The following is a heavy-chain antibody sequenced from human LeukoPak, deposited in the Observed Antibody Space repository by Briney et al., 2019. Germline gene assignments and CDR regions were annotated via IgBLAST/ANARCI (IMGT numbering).Heavy chain of an antibody. V-gene: IGHV3-9*01. D-gene: IGHD3-22*01. J-gene: IGHJ4*02. CDR3: AKGVYYDTSYYFDY. CDR2: IRWNSGSI. CDR1: GFTLDDYA. Sequence: GGSLRLSCAASGFTLDDYAMQWVRQAPGKGREWVSGIRWNSGSIGYADSVKGRFTISRDNAKDSLYLQMNSLRAEDTALYYCAKGVYYDTSYYFDYWGQGTLVTVSS.